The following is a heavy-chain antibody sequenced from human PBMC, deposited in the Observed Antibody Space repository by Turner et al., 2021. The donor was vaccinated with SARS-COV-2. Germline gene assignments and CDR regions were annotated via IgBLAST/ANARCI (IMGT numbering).Heavy chain of an antibody. CDR2: IYYSEST. D-gene: IGHD5-18*01. V-gene: IGHV4-39*01. CDR1: GGSSSSSTSY. Sequence: QLHLQESGPGLVKPSEPLSPPCPVSGGSSSSSTSYWGWSRQPPGKGLGWIGNIYYSESTYYNPSLKSRVTISVDTSKNQFSLKLSSVTAADTAVYYCARLMDTAMDYYGMDVWGQGTTVTVSS. CDR3: ARLMDTAMDYYGMDV. J-gene: IGHJ6*02.